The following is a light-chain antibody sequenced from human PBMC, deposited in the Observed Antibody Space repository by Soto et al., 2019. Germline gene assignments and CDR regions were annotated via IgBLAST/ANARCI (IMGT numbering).Light chain of an antibody. Sequence: DIQMTQSPSTLSASVGDGVTITCRASQSVDRYVAWYQQKLGQAPRLLIYDAYTRATGVGARFTGSGSATDFSLTITSLEPEDFAVYYCQQRGKWPSTFGPGTKVEMK. CDR2: DAY. CDR1: QSVDRY. CDR3: QQRGKWPST. J-gene: IGKJ2*02. V-gene: IGKV3-11*01.